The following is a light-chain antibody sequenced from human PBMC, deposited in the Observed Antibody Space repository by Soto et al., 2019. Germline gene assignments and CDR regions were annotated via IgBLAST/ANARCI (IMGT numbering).Light chain of an antibody. CDR1: QDISNY. Sequence: DIQMTQSPSSLSASVGDRITITCRASQDISNYLAWYQQKPGKVPKLLIYSASTLQSGVPSRFSGSGSGTDFTLTISSLQPEDVATYFCQKYNSALTFDQGTRLEIK. CDR2: SAS. CDR3: QKYNSALT. V-gene: IGKV1-27*01. J-gene: IGKJ5*01.